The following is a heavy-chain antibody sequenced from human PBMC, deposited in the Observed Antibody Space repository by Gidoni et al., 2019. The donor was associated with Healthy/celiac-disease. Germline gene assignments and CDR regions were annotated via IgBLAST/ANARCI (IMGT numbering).Heavy chain of an antibody. CDR1: GYTFTSYG. CDR2: ISAYNGNT. CDR3: ATLPTDSFYSSSSWEGYYYYGMDV. Sequence: QVQLVQSGAEVKKPGASVKVSCKASGYTFTSYGISWVRQAPGQGLEWMGWISAYNGNTNYAQKLQGRVTMTTDTSTSTAYMELRSLRSDDTAVYYCATLPTDSFYSSSSWEGYYYYGMDVWGQGTTVTVSS. D-gene: IGHD6-6*01. J-gene: IGHJ6*02. V-gene: IGHV1-18*01.